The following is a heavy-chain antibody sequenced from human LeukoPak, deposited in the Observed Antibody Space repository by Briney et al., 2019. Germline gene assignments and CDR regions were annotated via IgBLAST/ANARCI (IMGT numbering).Heavy chain of an antibody. CDR1: GGFISSYY. J-gene: IGHJ4*02. CDR3: ATATLRSARWDY. Sequence: SETLSLTCTVSGGFISSYYWSWIRQPPGKGPEWIGYFYASGTTNYNPSLESRVSISVDTSKNQFSLKLNSVTAADTAVYYCATATLRSARWDYWGQGTLVTVSS. V-gene: IGHV4-4*09. CDR2: FYASGTT. D-gene: IGHD6-13*01.